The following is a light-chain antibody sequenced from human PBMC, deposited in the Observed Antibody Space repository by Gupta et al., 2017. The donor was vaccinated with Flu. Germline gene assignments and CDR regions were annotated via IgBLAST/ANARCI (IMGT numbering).Light chain of an antibody. CDR2: GAS. CDR1: QSVSNSY. J-gene: IGKJ2*01. Sequence: EIVLTQFPGTLSLSPGERATLSCRASQSVSNSYLAWYQQKAVQPPRLRMYGASSRATGIPDRFSGSGCGTDFTLTISRREPEDFAVDYCQQDGNSPPYTFGQGTKLEIK. V-gene: IGKV3-20*01. CDR3: QQDGNSPPYT.